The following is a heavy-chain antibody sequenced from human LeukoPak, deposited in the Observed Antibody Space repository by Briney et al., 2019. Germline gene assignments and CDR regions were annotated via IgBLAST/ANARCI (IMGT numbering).Heavy chain of an antibody. CDR3: AKDSRSGPRQTNAFDV. Sequence: SPSLSLSLAITVASVSSSSAGWYWIRLCPSRGNEWLGMTYNKSQWYSDYAVSVKSRITVNLDTSKNQFSLQLNSVTPGDTAMYYCAKDSRSGPRQTNAFDVWGQGTMVTVSS. CDR2: TYNKSQWYS. V-gene: IGHV6-1*01. J-gene: IGHJ3*01. CDR1: VASVSSSSAG. D-gene: IGHD3-10*01.